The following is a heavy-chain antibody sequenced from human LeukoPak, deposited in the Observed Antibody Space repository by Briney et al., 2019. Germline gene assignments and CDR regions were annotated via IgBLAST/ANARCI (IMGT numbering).Heavy chain of an antibody. D-gene: IGHD3-22*01. CDR3: ARDSRRDDSSGYSWAPLDY. CDR2: IYYSGST. CDR1: GGSISSSSYY. J-gene: IGHJ4*02. V-gene: IGHV4-39*07. Sequence: PSETLSLTCTVSGGSISSSSYYWGWIRQPPGKGLEWIGSIYYSGSTYYNPSLKSRVTISVDTSKNQFSLKLSSVTAADTAVYYCARDSRRDDSSGYSWAPLDYWGQGTLVTVSS.